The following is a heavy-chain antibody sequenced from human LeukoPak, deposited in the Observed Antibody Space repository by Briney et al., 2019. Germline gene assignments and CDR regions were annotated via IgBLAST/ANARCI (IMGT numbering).Heavy chain of an antibody. CDR3: VLYSYPPNYFDY. CDR2: ISGSGGST. V-gene: IGHV3-23*01. CDR1: GFTFSSHA. D-gene: IGHD5-18*01. J-gene: IGHJ4*02. Sequence: GGSLRLSCAASGFTFSSHAMSWVRQAPGKGPEWVSAISGSGGSTYYADSVKGRFTISRDNSKNTLYLQMNSLRAEDTAVYYCVLYSYPPNYFDYWGQGTLVTVSS.